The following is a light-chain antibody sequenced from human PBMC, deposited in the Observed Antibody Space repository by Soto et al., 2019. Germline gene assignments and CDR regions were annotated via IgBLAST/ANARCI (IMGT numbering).Light chain of an antibody. CDR1: QTVLSSSNNRNY. CDR2: WSS. Sequence: DIVMTQSPDSLAVSLGERATIKCKSSQTVLSSSNNRNYLVWYQQKSGQPPKLHIYWSSTRASGVPDRFTGSGSGTDFTLTISNIQAEDVGIYYCHQHYDLPTFGQGTRLEL. CDR3: HQHYDLPT. V-gene: IGKV4-1*01. J-gene: IGKJ5*01.